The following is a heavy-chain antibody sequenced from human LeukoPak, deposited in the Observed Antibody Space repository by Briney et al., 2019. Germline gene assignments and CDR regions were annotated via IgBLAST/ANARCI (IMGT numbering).Heavy chain of an antibody. Sequence: ASVKVSCKASGYTCTSYDINWVRQATGQGLEWMGWMNPNSGNTGYAQKFQGRVTITRNTSISTAYMELSSLRSEDTAVYYCARGGGFWSGSGAWGQGTLVTVSS. CDR1: GYTCTSYD. V-gene: IGHV1-8*03. CDR3: ARGGGFWSGSGA. D-gene: IGHD3-3*01. J-gene: IGHJ5*02. CDR2: MNPNSGNT.